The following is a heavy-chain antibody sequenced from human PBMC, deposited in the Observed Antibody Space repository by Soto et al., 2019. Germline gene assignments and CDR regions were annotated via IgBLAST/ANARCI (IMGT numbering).Heavy chain of an antibody. J-gene: IGHJ6*02. V-gene: IGHV4-34*01. Sequence: SETLSLTCAVYGGSFSGYYWSWIRQPPGKGLEWIGEINHSGSTDYNPSLKSRVTISVDTSKNQFSLKLSSVTAADTAVYYCARDGRYDFWSGYSRNYYYYGMDVWGQGTTVTVSS. CDR1: GGSFSGYY. CDR2: INHSGST. D-gene: IGHD3-3*01. CDR3: ARDGRYDFWSGYSRNYYYYGMDV.